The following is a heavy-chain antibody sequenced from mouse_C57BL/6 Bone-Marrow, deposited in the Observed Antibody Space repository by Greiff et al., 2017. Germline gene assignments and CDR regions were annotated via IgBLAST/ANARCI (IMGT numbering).Heavy chain of an antibody. CDR2: IWSGGST. D-gene: IGHD1-1*01. CDR1: GFSLTSSG. V-gene: IGHV2-2*01. CDR3: ARKGYGSICWYFDV. Sequence: QVQLKESGPGLVQPSQRLSITCTVSGFSLTSSGVHWVSQSPGKGLEWLGVIWSGGSTDYNAALLSRLRISKDNSKSQVFFKMNSLQADDTARYYWARKGYGSICWYFDVGGTGTTVTVSS. J-gene: IGHJ1*03.